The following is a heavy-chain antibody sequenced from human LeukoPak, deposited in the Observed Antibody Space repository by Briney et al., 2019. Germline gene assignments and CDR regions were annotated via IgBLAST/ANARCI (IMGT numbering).Heavy chain of an antibody. CDR1: GASFSGYY. V-gene: IGHV4-34*01. Sequence: ASETLSLTCAVYGASFSGYYWSWIRQPPGKGLEWIGEINQSGSTNYNPSLKSRVTISVDTSKNQFSLKLSSVTAEDTAAYYCAAVLYSGYDYWGQGTLVTVSS. J-gene: IGHJ4*02. D-gene: IGHD5-12*01. CDR3: AAVLYSGYDY. CDR2: INQSGST.